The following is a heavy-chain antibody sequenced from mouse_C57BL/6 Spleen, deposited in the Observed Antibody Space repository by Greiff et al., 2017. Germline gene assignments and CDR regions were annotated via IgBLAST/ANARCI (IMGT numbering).Heavy chain of an antibody. D-gene: IGHD2-1*01. V-gene: IGHV1-15*01. CDR3: TITDGNDYYDMDY. CDR2: IDPATGGT. J-gene: IGHJ4*01. CDR1: GYTFTDYE. Sequence: QVQLQQSGAELVRPGASVKLSCKASGYTFTDYEMHWVKQTPVHGLEWIGGIDPATGGTAYNQKFKGKATLTVDKSSSTAYMEHRSLISEDAAVYYCTITDGNDYYDMDYGGKGTTVTVSS.